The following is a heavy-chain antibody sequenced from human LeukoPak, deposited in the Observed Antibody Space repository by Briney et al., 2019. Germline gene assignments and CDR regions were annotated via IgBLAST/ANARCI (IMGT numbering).Heavy chain of an antibody. CDR3: TRGRGYSGYFLKAVDY. J-gene: IGHJ4*02. CDR2: IRSKAYGGTT. CDR1: GFTFGDYA. Sequence: PGRSLRLSCTASGFTFGDYAMSWVRQAPGKGLEWVGFIRSKAYGGTTEYAASVKGRFTISRDDSKSIAYRQMNSLKTDYTAVYYGTRGRGYSGYFLKAVDYWGQGTLVTVSS. D-gene: IGHD5-12*01. V-gene: IGHV3-49*04.